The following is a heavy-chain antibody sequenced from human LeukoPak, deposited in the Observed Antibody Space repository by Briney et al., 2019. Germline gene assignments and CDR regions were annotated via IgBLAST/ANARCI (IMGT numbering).Heavy chain of an antibody. CDR2: INPNSGGT. J-gene: IGHJ4*02. V-gene: IGHV1-2*02. D-gene: IGHD6-13*01. CDR1: GYTFTGYY. Sequence: GASVKVSCKASGYTFTGYYMHWVRQAPGQGLEWMGWINPNSGGTNYAQKFQGRVTMTRDTSTSTVYMELSSLRSEDTAVYYCARGIAAAGTSVDYWGQGTLVTVSS. CDR3: ARGIAAAGTSVDY.